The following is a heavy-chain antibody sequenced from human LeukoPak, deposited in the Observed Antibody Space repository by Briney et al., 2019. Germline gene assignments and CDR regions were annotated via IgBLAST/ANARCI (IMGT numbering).Heavy chain of an antibody. V-gene: IGHV1-8*01. CDR2: MNPNSGNT. Sequence: ASVKVSCKASGYTFTSYDINWVRQATGQGLEWMGWMNPNSGNTGYAQKFQGRVTMTRNTSISTAYMELRSLRSDDTAVYYCARDLRFLEWARFDYWGQGTLVTVSS. CDR3: ARDLRFLEWARFDY. J-gene: IGHJ4*02. D-gene: IGHD3-3*01. CDR1: GYTFTSYD.